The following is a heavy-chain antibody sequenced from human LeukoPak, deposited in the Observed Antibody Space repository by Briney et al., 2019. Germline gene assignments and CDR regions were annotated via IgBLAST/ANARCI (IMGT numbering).Heavy chain of an antibody. CDR1: GSSRSTSGVG. D-gene: IGHD5-18*01. Sequence: NEAAPTLSKPTHTLTLTCSFSGSSRSTSGVGVGWIRHPPGKALAYLTPFYWDDDKRYSPSLKSRLTITKDTSKNHVVLTETNMDPVDTATYYCAHILGDSFGYGFDYWGQGTLVTVSS. V-gene: IGHV2-5*02. CDR2: FYWDDDK. CDR3: AHILGDSFGYGFDY. J-gene: IGHJ4*02.